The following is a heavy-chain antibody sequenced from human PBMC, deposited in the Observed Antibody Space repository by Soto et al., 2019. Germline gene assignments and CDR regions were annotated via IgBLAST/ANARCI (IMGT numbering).Heavy chain of an antibody. V-gene: IGHV3-74*01. CDR3: ARETYRGFYFDY. D-gene: IGHD4-4*01. Sequence: LRLSSAASGFTFTDYWTHWVRQAPGKGLVWVSRINSDGSRTSYAGSVTGRFTISRDNAKNTLYLQMNSLRVEDTALYYCARETYRGFYFDYWGQGTLVTVSS. J-gene: IGHJ4*02. CDR2: INSDGSRT. CDR1: GFTFTDYW.